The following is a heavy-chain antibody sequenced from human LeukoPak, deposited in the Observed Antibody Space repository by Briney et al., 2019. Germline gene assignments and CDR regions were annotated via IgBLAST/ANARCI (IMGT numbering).Heavy chain of an antibody. CDR3: ARQYSDILTGYHRGELYWYFDL. D-gene: IGHD3-9*01. CDR1: GGSISSYY. J-gene: IGHJ2*01. CDR2: IYTSGST. V-gene: IGHV4-4*07. Sequence: EPSETLSLTCTVSGGSISSYYWSWIRQPAGKGLEWIGRIYTSGSTNYNPSLKSRVTMSVDTSKNQFSLKLSSVTAADTAVYYCARQYSDILTGYHRGELYWYFDLWGRGTLVTVSS.